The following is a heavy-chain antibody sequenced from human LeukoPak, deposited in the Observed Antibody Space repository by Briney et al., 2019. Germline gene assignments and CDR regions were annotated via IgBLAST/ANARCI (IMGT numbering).Heavy chain of an antibody. CDR2: IWYDGSNK. Sequence: PGGSLRLSCAVSGFTFNNFGMHWVRQAPGKGLEWVAVIWYDGSNKYYADSVKGRFTISRDNSKNTLYLQMNSLRAEDTAVYYCAKAVTLVRTDAFDIWGQGTMVTVSS. CDR3: AKAVTLVRTDAFDI. J-gene: IGHJ3*02. D-gene: IGHD3-10*01. V-gene: IGHV3-33*06. CDR1: GFTFNNFG.